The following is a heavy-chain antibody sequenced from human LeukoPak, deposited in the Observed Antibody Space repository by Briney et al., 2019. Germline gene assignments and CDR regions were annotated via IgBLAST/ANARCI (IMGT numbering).Heavy chain of an antibody. CDR3: ARGPDYGDYGYFDY. CDR2: IWYDGSNK. Sequence: GGSLRLSCAASGFTFSSYGMHWARQAPGKGLEWVAVIWYDGSNKYYADSVKGRFTISRDNSKNTLCLQMNSLRAEDTAVYYCARGPDYGDYGYFDYWGQGTLVTVSS. J-gene: IGHJ4*02. CDR1: GFTFSSYG. D-gene: IGHD4-17*01. V-gene: IGHV3-33*01.